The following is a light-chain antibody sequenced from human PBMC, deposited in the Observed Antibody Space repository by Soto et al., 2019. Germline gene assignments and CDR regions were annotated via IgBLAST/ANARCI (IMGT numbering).Light chain of an antibody. V-gene: IGKV1-39*01. CDR1: HSISSY. Sequence: DIQMTQSPSSLSASVGDRVTITCRASHSISSYLNWYQQKPGKAPKLLIYAVSTLQGGVPPRFSGSGSGTDFTLTISSLEPEYFAIYYCQQRSNWWYTFGQGTKLEIK. CDR3: QQRSNWWYT. J-gene: IGKJ2*01. CDR2: AVS.